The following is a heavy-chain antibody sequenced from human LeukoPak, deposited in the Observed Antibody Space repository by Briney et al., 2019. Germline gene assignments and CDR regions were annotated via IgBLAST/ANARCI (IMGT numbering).Heavy chain of an antibody. Sequence: SETLSLTCAVYGGSFSGYYWSWIRQPPGKGLEWIGEINHSGSTNYNPSLKSRVTISVDTSKNQFSLKLSSVTAADTAVYYCASIPDLYGGYGSYWGQGTLVTVSS. J-gene: IGHJ4*02. CDR1: GGSFSGYY. CDR3: ASIPDLYGGYGSY. D-gene: IGHD5-12*01. CDR2: INHSGST. V-gene: IGHV4-34*01.